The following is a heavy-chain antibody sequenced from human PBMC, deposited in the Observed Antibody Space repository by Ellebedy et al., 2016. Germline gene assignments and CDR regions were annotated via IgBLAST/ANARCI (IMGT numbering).Heavy chain of an antibody. D-gene: IGHD2-2*01. CDR1: GPTRTNSW. CDR2: IDDDGGTM. Sequence: GESLKISXDTSGPTRTNSWMHWVRQAPGKGLMWVSRIDDDGGTMNYADSVKGRFTVSRDNAKNTLYLQMNSLRVEDTAVYYCAGPSRSILDQCTATSCYRDVIDVWGQGTVVTVSS. V-gene: IGHV3-74*01. J-gene: IGHJ3*01. CDR3: AGPSRSILDQCTATSCYRDVIDV.